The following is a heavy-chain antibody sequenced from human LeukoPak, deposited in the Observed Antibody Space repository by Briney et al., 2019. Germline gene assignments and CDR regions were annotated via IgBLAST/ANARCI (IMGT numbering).Heavy chain of an antibody. V-gene: IGHV3-30-3*01. J-gene: IGHJ4*02. CDR2: ISYDGSNK. CDR3: ARGGKQQLARGY. CDR1: GFTFSSYA. Sequence: QPGGSLRLSCAASGFTFSSYAMHWVRQAPGKGLEWVAVISYDGSNKYYADSVKGRFTISRDNSKNTLYLQMNSLRAEDTAVYYCARGGKQQLARGYWGQGTLVTVSS. D-gene: IGHD6-6*01.